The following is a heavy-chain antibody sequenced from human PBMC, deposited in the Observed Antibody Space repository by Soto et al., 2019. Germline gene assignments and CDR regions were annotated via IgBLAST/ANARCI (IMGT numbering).Heavy chain of an antibody. V-gene: IGHV3-66*01. CDR2: IYSGGST. D-gene: IGHD2-15*01. J-gene: IGHJ4*02. CDR3: ATAKLLLPWLFDY. Sequence: GGSLRLSCAASGFTVSSNYMSWVRQAPAKGLEWVLVIYSGGSTYYADSVKGRFIISRDDSKNTLFLQMNSLRAEDTAVYYCATAKLLLPWLFDYWGQGTLVTVSS. CDR1: GFTVSSNY.